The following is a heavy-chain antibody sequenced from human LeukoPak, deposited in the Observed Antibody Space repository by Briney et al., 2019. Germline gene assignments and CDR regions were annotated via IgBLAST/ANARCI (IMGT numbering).Heavy chain of an antibody. Sequence: GGSLRLSCAASGFTFSSYWMSWVRQAPGKGLEWVAIIKQDGSEKYYVDSVKGRFTISRDNAKNSLYLQMNSLRAEDTAVYYCARAYPPWLPYVGYYYYYMDVWGKGTTVTVSS. CDR2: IKQDGSEK. CDR1: GFTFSSYW. J-gene: IGHJ6*03. V-gene: IGHV3-7*01. CDR3: ARAYPPWLPYVGYYYYYMDV. D-gene: IGHD5-24*01.